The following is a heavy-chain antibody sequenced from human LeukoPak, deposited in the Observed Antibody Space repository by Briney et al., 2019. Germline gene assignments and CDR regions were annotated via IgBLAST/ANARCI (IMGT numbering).Heavy chain of an antibody. Sequence: GGSLRLSCAASGFTFSSYEMNWVRQAPGKGVEWVSYISSSGSTIYYADSVKGRFTISRDNAKNSLYLQMNSLRAEDTAVYYCARDRGSGTIYYYYYMDVWGKGTTVTASS. CDR2: ISSSGSTI. CDR3: ARDRGSGTIYYYYYMDV. D-gene: IGHD3-10*01. J-gene: IGHJ6*03. CDR1: GFTFSSYE. V-gene: IGHV3-48*03.